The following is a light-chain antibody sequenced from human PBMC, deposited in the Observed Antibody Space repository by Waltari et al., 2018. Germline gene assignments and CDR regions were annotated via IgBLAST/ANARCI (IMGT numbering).Light chain of an antibody. CDR2: KAS. J-gene: IGKJ1*01. Sequence: DIQMTQFPSTLSASVGDRVTITCRARPSISSWLAWYQQKPGKAPKLLIYKASSLESGVPSRFSGSGSGTEFTLTISSLQPDDFATYYCQQGWTFGQGTKVEIK. CDR1: PSISSW. V-gene: IGKV1-5*03. CDR3: QQGWT.